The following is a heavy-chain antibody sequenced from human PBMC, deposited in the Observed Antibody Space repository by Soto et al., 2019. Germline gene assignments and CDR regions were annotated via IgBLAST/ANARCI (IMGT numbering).Heavy chain of an antibody. V-gene: IGHV3-33*01. CDR3: ARDKPPSH. CDR1: GFRCSSYR. CDR2: IWYDGSDD. J-gene: IGHJ4*02. Sequence: GGSLRLSCAASGFRCSSYRMHLVRQAPGKGLEWVAVIWYDGSDDYYADSVKGRFTISRDNAKNSLYLQMNSLRDEDTAVYYWARDKPPSHWGQGTPVTVS.